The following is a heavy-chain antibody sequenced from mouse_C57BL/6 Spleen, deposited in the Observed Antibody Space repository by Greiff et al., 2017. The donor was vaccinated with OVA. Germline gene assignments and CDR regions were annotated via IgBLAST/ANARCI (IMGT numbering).Heavy chain of an antibody. D-gene: IGHD2-1*01. J-gene: IGHJ1*03. Sequence: QVQLKESGPELVKPGASVKISCKASGYAFSSSWMNWVKQRPGQGLEWIGRIYPGDGDTNYNGKFKGKATLTADKSSSTAYMQLSSLTSEDSAVYFCVGGNYDWYFDVWGTGTTVTVSS. CDR2: IYPGDGDT. CDR1: GYAFSSSW. CDR3: VGGNYDWYFDV. V-gene: IGHV1-82*01.